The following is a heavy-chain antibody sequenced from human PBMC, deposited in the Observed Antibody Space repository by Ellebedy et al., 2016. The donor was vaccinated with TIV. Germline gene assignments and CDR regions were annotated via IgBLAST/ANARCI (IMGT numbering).Heavy chain of an antibody. J-gene: IGHJ4*02. CDR1: GYTFTSYC. Sequence: AASVKVSCKASGYTFTSYCISWVRQAPGQGLEWMGWISAHNGNTNYAQKLQGRVTMTTDTSTSTAYMELRSLRSDDTAVYYCASEGMYSSGWRPFDYWGQGTLVTVSS. CDR3: ASEGMYSSGWRPFDY. CDR2: ISAHNGNT. V-gene: IGHV1-18*01. D-gene: IGHD6-19*01.